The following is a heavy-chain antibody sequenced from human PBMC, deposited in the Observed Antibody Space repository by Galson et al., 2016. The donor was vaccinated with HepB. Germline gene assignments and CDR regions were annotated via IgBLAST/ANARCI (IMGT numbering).Heavy chain of an antibody. D-gene: IGHD6-19*01. Sequence: SLRLSCAASGFTFGDYGMHWVRQAPGKGPEWVGVVSFNGKVQYYADSVKGRFTISRDNSKNTLYLQMDSLRVEDTAVYYCAKPFLSSGLYYFDYWGQGTLVTVSS. J-gene: IGHJ4*02. CDR2: VSFNGKVQ. V-gene: IGHV3-30*18. CDR3: AKPFLSSGLYYFDY. CDR1: GFTFGDYG.